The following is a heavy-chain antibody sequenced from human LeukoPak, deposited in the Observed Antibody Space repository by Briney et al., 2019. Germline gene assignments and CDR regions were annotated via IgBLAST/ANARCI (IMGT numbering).Heavy chain of an antibody. D-gene: IGHD3-22*01. J-gene: IGHJ4*02. Sequence: GESLKISCKGSGYSFTSYWIGWVRQMPGKGLEWMGIIYPGDSDTTYSPSFQGQVTISADKSISTAYLQWSSLKASDTAMYYCARLGGFDSSGYYRDEKYYFDYWGQGTLVTVSS. CDR1: GYSFTSYW. V-gene: IGHV5-51*01. CDR3: ARLGGFDSSGYYRDEKYYFDY. CDR2: IYPGDSDT.